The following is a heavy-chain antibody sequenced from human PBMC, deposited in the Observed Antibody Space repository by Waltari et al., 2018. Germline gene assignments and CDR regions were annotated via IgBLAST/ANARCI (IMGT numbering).Heavy chain of an antibody. CDR3: ASPSFSSPTSAGY. CDR1: GYTFSGDY. Sequence: QVQLVQSGAEVKTPGASVKVSCKAFGYTFSGDYMYWVRQAPGQGLEWMGRINPKTSDIDYSQKFQGRFTMTADTSINTVYMELRRLRSDDTAVYFCASPSFSSPTSAGYWGQGTLVTVSS. D-gene: IGHD2-2*01. CDR2: INPKTSDI. V-gene: IGHV1-2*06. J-gene: IGHJ4*02.